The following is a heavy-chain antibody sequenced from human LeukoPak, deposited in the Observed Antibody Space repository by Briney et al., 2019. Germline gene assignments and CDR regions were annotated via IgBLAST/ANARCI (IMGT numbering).Heavy chain of an antibody. J-gene: IGHJ5*02. CDR2: IYHSGST. D-gene: IGHD6-13*01. Sequence: SETLSLTCAVSGGSISSSNWWSWVRQPPGKGLEWIGEIYHSGSTNYNPSLKSRVTISVDKSKNQFSLKLSSVTAADTAVYYCARGTSWTRSIAAALQRGWFDPWGQGTLVTVSS. CDR1: GGSISSSNW. V-gene: IGHV4-4*02. CDR3: ARGTSWTRSIAAALQRGWFDP.